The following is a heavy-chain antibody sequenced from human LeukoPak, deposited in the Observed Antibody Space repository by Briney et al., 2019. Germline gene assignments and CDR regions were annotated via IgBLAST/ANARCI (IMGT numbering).Heavy chain of an antibody. CDR1: GFTFSSYS. D-gene: IGHD3-3*01. V-gene: IGHV3-21*01. J-gene: IGHJ4*02. Sequence: PGGSLRLSCAVSGFTFSSYSMSWVRQAPGKGLEWVSSISSSSGYIYYADSVKGRFTISRDNAKNSLYLQMNSLRAEDTAVYYCARDYDFWSGLDCWGQGTLVTVSS. CDR2: ISSSSGYI. CDR3: ARDYDFWSGLDC.